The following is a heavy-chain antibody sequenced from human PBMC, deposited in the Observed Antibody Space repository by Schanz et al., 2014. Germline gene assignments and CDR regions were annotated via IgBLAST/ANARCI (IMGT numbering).Heavy chain of an antibody. CDR2: INPSGGST. D-gene: IGHD4-17*01. Sequence: QVQLVQSGAEVKKPGASVKVSCKASGYTFTSYGISWVRQAPGQGLEWMGIINPSGGSTTYAQKFQGRVTFTADKSTSTAFLEVNSLRSEDTAVYYCARTDYDPSLTHWGQGTLVTVSS. CDR1: GYTFTSYG. J-gene: IGHJ4*02. CDR3: ARTDYDPSLTH. V-gene: IGHV1-46*03.